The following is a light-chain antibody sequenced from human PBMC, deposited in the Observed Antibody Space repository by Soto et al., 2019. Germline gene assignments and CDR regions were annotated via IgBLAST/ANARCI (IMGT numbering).Light chain of an antibody. V-gene: IGLV2-14*01. CDR3: SSYTSSSTRA. CDR1: SSDVGGYTY. J-gene: IGLJ2*01. Sequence: QSALTQPASVSGSPGQSITISCTGTSSDVGGYTYVSWYQQHPGKAPKLMIYDVTNRPAGVSNRFSGSKSGNTASLTISGLQAEDEADYYCSSYTSSSTRAFGGGTKLTVL. CDR2: DVT.